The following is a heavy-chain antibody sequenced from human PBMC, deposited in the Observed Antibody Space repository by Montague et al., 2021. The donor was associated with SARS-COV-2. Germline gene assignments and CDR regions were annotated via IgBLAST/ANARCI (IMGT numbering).Heavy chain of an antibody. D-gene: IGHD2-15*01. J-gene: IGHJ4*02. V-gene: IGHV3-23*01. CDR1: GFTFNNYA. CDR2: ISGNDGST. CDR3: VKGDCSGGHCYSSDY. Sequence: SLRLSCAASGFTFNNYAMSWVRQTPGKGLEWVSAISGNDGSTYYADSVKGRFTISRDNSKNTLYLQMNSLRAEDTAVYYCVKGDCSGGHCYSSDYWGQGTLGTVSS.